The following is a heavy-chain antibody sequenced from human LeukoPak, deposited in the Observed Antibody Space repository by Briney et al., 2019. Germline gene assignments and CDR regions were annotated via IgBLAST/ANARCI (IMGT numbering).Heavy chain of an antibody. CDR1: GGSFSGYY. J-gene: IGHJ4*02. V-gene: IGHV4-34*11. Sequence: SETLSLTCAVYGGSFSGYYWSWIRQPPGKGLERIGYIYYSGSTNYNPSLKSRVTISVDTSKNQFSLKLSSVTAADTAVYYCASFVRSQYYYDSSGYPPYFDYWGQGTLVTVSS. CDR3: ASFVRSQYYYDSSGYPPYFDY. CDR2: IYYSGST. D-gene: IGHD3-22*01.